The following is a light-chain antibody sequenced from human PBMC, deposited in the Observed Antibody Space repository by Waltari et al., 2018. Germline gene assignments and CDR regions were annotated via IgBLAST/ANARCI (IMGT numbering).Light chain of an antibody. CDR1: SAHSAYA. CDR3: QTWDPDTVV. V-gene: IGLV4-69*01. CDR2: IDGGGGH. Sequence: QLALTQSPSASASLGASVKLTCTLSSAHSAYAIAWPQHQPEKGPRFLMKIDGGGGHTKGDGIPVRFSGFSSGAERYLTISSLQYEDEAAYYCQTWDPDTVVFGGGTKLTV. J-gene: IGLJ2*01.